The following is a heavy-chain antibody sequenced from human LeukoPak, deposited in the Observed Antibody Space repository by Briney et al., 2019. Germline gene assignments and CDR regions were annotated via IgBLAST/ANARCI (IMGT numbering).Heavy chain of an antibody. CDR3: AKDKAPLYSGYDWDLDF. D-gene: IGHD5-12*01. CDR2: ISWNGGII. Sequence: GGSLRLSCAASGFTFHQYAIHWVRQVPGKGLWCVSGISWNGGIIGYADSVKGRFTISRDSAKNSVYLQMNSLRPEDTALYYCAKDKAPLYSGYDWDLDFWGQGTLVTVSS. J-gene: IGHJ4*02. V-gene: IGHV3-9*01. CDR1: GFTFHQYA.